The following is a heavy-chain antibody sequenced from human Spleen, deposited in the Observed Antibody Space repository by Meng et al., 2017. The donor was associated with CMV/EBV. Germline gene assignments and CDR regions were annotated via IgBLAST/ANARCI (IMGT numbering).Heavy chain of an antibody. D-gene: IGHD2-2*01. V-gene: IGHV4-31*03. CDR2: IYYSGRT. J-gene: IGHJ5*02. CDR3: AREVVVSGASDWFDP. Sequence: SETLSLTCTVSGGSISSGGYYWSWIRQHPGKGLEWIGYIYYSGRTSYSPSLRSRITISVDTSKNQFSLKLNSVTAADTAVYYCAREVVVSGASDWFDPWGQGTLVTVSS. CDR1: GGSISSGGYY.